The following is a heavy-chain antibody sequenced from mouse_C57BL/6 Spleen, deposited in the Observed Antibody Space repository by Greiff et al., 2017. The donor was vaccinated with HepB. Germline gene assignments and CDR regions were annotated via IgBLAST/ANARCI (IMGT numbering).Heavy chain of an antibody. CDR3: ARGGTGGSFAY. CDR2: IDPSDSYT. CDR1: GYTFTSYW. D-gene: IGHD3-3*01. J-gene: IGHJ3*01. V-gene: IGHV1-69*01. Sequence: QVQLQQSGAELVMPGASVKLSCKASGYTFTSYWMHWVKQRPGQGLEWIGEIDPSDSYTNYNQKFKGKSTLTVDKSSSTAYMQLSSLTSEDSAVYYCARGGTGGSFAYWGQGTLVTVSA.